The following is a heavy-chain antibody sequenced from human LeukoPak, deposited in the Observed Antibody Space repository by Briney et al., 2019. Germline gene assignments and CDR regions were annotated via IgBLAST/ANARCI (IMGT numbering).Heavy chain of an antibody. D-gene: IGHD3-22*01. V-gene: IGHV1-69*06. CDR3: ATPDSSGYYYLY. CDR1: GGTFSSYA. CDR2: IIPIFGTA. J-gene: IGHJ4*02. Sequence: GASVKVSCKASGGTFSSYAISWVRQAPGQGLEWMGGIIPIFGTANYAQKFQGRVTITADKSTSTAYMELSSVTAADTAVYYCATPDSSGYYYLYWGQGTLVTVSS.